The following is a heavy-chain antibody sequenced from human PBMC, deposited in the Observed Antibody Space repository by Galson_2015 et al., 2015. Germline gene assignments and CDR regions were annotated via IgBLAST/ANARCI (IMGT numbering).Heavy chain of an antibody. V-gene: IGHV3-23*01. CDR2: ISGSGGST. J-gene: IGHJ5*02. Sequence: SLRLSCAASGFTFSSYAMSWVRQAPGKGLEWVSVISGSGGSTYYADSVKGRFTISRDNSKNTLYLQMNSLRAEDTAVYYCAKKGPDGWAAAGTQVYNWFDPWGQGTLVTVSS. CDR3: AKKGPDGWAAAGTQVYNWFDP. CDR1: GFTFSSYA. D-gene: IGHD6-13*01.